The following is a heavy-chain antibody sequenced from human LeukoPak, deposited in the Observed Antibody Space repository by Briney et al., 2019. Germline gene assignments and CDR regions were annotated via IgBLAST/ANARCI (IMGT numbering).Heavy chain of an antibody. V-gene: IGHV3-30*03. CDR3: ARGSMVRGVIIPTDDY. CDR1: GFTFSSYG. CDR2: ISYDGSNK. Sequence: GGSLRLSCAASGFTFSSYGMHWVRQAPGKGLEWVAVISYDGSNKYYADSVKGRFTISRDNSKNTLYLQMNSLRAEDTAVYYCARGSMVRGVIIPTDDYWGQGTLVIVSS. D-gene: IGHD3-10*01. J-gene: IGHJ4*02.